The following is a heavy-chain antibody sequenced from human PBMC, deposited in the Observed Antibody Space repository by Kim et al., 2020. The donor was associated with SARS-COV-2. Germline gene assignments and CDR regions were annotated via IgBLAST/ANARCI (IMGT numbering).Heavy chain of an antibody. CDR3: ARDRPPSGIAEIDY. D-gene: IGHD6-13*01. Sequence: GGSLRLSCAASGFTFSSYGMHWVRQAPGKGLEWVAVIWYDGSNKYYADSVKGRFTISRDNSKNTLYLQMNSLRAEDTAVYYCARDRPPSGIAEIDYWGQGTLVTVSS. CDR1: GFTFSSYG. V-gene: IGHV3-33*01. CDR2: IWYDGSNK. J-gene: IGHJ4*02.